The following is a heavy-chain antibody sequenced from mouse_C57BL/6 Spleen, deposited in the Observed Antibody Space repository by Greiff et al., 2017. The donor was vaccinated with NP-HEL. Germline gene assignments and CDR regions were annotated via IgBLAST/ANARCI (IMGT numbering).Heavy chain of an antibody. CDR2: INPSSGYT. CDR1: GYTFTSYT. D-gene: IGHD1-1*01. CDR3: AKEGELRNAMDY. J-gene: IGHJ4*01. V-gene: IGHV1-4*01. Sequence: VQLQESGAELVRPGASVKMSCKASGYTFTSYTMHWVKQRPGQGLEWIGYINPSSGYTNYNQKFKDKATLTADKSSSTAYMQLSSLTSEDAAVYYCAKEGELRNAMDYWGQGTSVTVSS.